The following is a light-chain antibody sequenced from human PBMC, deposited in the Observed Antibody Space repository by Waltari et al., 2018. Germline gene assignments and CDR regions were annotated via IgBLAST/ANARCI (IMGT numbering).Light chain of an antibody. CDR2: DAY. V-gene: IGKV1-33*01. J-gene: IGKJ2*01. CDR1: QDISRY. CDR3: QQYEILPYT. Sequence: DIQMTQFPPSLSASAGDGVTITCQASQDISRYVNWYQQKAGKAPKLLIYDAYKVETGVPSRFSGSGSGRDFTFTISSLQPEDIATFYCQQYEILPYTFGQGTKLQIK.